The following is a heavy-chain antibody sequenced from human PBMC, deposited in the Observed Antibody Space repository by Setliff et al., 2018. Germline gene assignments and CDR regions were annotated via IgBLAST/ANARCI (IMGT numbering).Heavy chain of an antibody. Sequence: GASVKVSCKASGYTFTDYGITWVRQAPGQGLEWMGWISGYTGNTNYAHKLQGRVTMTADTSTSTAYMELRSLRFDDTAVYYCARDILLVEGVSVTGCWFDPWGQGALVTVSS. CDR3: ARDILLVEGVSVTGCWFDP. D-gene: IGHD3-9*01. J-gene: IGHJ5*02. CDR1: GYTFTDYG. V-gene: IGHV1-18*01. CDR2: ISGYTGNT.